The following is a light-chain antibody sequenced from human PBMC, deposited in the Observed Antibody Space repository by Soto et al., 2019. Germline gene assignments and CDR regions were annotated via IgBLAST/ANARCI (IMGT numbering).Light chain of an antibody. CDR3: SSYTITSTYV. CDR2: EVS. Sequence: QSALTQPASVSGSPGQSITISCTGTSSDVGGYNYVSWYQQHPGKAPKLMIYEVSHRPSGVSKRFSGSKSGNTASLTISGLRAEDEADYYCSSYTITSTYVFGTGTKLTVL. J-gene: IGLJ1*01. CDR1: SSDVGGYNY. V-gene: IGLV2-14*01.